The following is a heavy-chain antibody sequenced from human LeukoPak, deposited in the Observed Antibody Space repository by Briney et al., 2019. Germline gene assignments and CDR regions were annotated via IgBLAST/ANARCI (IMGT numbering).Heavy chain of an antibody. CDR2: IYPGDSDT. Sequence: GEFLKISCKGSGYSFTSYWIGWVRQIPGKGLEWMGIIYPGDSDTRYSPSFQGQVTISADKSISTAYLQWSSLKASDTAMYYCARQRYSYGYLNFDYWGQGTLVAVST. D-gene: IGHD5-18*01. J-gene: IGHJ4*02. CDR3: ARQRYSYGYLNFDY. V-gene: IGHV5-51*01. CDR1: GYSFTSYW.